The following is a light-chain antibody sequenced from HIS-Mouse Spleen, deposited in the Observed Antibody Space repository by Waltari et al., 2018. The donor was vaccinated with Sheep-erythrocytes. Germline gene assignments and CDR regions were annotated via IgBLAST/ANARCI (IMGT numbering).Light chain of an antibody. J-gene: IGLJ3*02. CDR2: EDS. Sequence: SSELTQPPSVSVSPGQTASITCSGDALPKKYAYWYQQKSGQAPVLVIYEDSKRPSGTPERFSGSTSGRRATLTISGAQVEDEADYYCYSTDSSGNHWVFGGGTKLTVL. V-gene: IGLV3-10*01. CDR3: YSTDSSGNHWV. CDR1: ALPKKY.